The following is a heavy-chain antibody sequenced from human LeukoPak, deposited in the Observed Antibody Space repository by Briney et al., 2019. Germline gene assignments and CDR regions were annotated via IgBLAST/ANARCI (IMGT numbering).Heavy chain of an antibody. Sequence: APVKVSCKASGYTFTSYGISWVRQAPGQGLEWMGWISAYNGNTNYAQKLQGRVTMTTDTSTSTAYMELRSLRSDDTAVYCCARNGGYCSGGSCAYYFDYWGQGTLVTVSS. D-gene: IGHD2-15*01. J-gene: IGHJ4*02. CDR3: ARNGGYCSGGSCAYYFDY. V-gene: IGHV1-18*01. CDR2: ISAYNGNT. CDR1: GYTFTSYG.